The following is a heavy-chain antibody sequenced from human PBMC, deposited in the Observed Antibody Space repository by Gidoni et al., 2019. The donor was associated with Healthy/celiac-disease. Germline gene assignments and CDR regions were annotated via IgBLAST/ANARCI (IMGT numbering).Heavy chain of an antibody. CDR2: ISSSSSYI. D-gene: IGHD3-3*01. V-gene: IGHV3-21*01. Sequence: EVQLVESGVGMVKPGGSLRLSCAASGFTFSSYSMNWVRQAPGKGLEWVSSISSSSSYIYYADSVKGRFTISRDNAKNSLYLQMNSLRAEDTAVYYCARAPDYDFWSGYWWFDPWGQGTLVTVSS. CDR1: GFTFSSYS. CDR3: ARAPDYDFWSGYWWFDP. J-gene: IGHJ5*02.